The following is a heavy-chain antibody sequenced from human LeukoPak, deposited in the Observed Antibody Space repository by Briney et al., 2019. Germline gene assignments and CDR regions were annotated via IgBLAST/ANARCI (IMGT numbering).Heavy chain of an antibody. Sequence: KPSETLSLTCTVSGGSISSSSYYWGWIRQPPGKGLEWIGSIYYSGSTYYNPSLKSRVSISVDTSKNQFSLKLSSVTAADTAVYYCASQPLGAAAGNFDYWGQGTLVTVSS. CDR3: ASQPLGAAAGNFDY. CDR2: IYYSGST. J-gene: IGHJ4*02. CDR1: GGSISSSSYY. V-gene: IGHV4-39*01. D-gene: IGHD6-13*01.